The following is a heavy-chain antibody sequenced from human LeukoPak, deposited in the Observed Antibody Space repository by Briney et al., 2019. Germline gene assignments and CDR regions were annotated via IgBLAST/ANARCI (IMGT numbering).Heavy chain of an antibody. Sequence: GASVKVSCKASGYTFTGYYMHWVRQAPGQGLEWMGWINPNSGGTNYAQKFQGRVNMTRDTSISTAYMELSRLRSDDTAVYYCARILGAPYYYDSSGYYFSPWGQGTLVTVSS. D-gene: IGHD3-22*01. CDR3: ARILGAPYYYDSSGYYFSP. V-gene: IGHV1-2*02. CDR2: INPNSGGT. J-gene: IGHJ5*02. CDR1: GYTFTGYY.